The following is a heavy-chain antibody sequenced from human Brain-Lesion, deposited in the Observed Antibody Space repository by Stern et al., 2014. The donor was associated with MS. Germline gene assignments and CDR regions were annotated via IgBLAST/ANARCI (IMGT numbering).Heavy chain of an antibody. J-gene: IGHJ4*02. Sequence: VQLVESGPGLVKPSGTLSLTCAVSGGSISSSNWWSWVRQSPGKGLEWIGESDHSGSTIYNPSLKSRVTVSVDKSKNRVPLNLRSVTAADTAVYFCARFPASRPHVFDSWGQGTLVTVSS. CDR1: GGSISSSNW. CDR2: SDHSGST. CDR3: ARFPASRPHVFDS. V-gene: IGHV4-4*02. D-gene: IGHD6-13*01.